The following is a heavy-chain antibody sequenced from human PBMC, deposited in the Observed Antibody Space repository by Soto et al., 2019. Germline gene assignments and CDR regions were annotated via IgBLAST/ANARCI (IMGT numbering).Heavy chain of an antibody. CDR2: ISGSGGST. J-gene: IGHJ6*02. CDR3: AKHTCGDPRTYYYYGMDV. CDR1: GFTFSSYA. V-gene: IGHV3-23*01. Sequence: GGSLRLSCAASGFTFSSYAMSWVRQAPGKGLEWVSAISGSGGSTYYADSVKGRFTISRDNSKNTLYLQMNSLRAEDTAVYYCAKHTCGDPRTYYYYGMDVWGQGPTVTVSS. D-gene: IGHD4-17*01.